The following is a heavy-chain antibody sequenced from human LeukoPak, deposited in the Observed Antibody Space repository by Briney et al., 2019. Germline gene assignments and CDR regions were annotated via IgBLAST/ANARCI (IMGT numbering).Heavy chain of an antibody. V-gene: IGHV4-30-2*03. Sequence: SQTLSLTCTVSGGSIRSGDFYWRWIRQPPGEGLEWIGSIYESGSIYYNPSLKSRVTISVDTSKNQFSLKLNSVTAADTAVYYCARHSGPWGQGTLVTVSS. CDR1: GGSIRSGDFY. CDR2: IYESGSI. CDR3: ARHSGP. J-gene: IGHJ5*02. D-gene: IGHD7-27*01.